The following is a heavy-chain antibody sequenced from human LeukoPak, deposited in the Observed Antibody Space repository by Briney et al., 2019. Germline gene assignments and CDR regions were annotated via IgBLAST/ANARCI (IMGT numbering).Heavy chain of an antibody. CDR2: IKQDGSEK. Sequence: PPGSLTLACAAAGFTFTTYWMSWVSQAPGKGMEWVANIKQDGSEKYYMDSVKGRFTLSRDNAKNSLYLQMNTLRAEDTAVYYCARNPGGGDYTSDFFDYWGQGTLVTVSS. D-gene: IGHD4-17*01. V-gene: IGHV3-7*01. CDR3: ARNPGGGDYTSDFFDY. J-gene: IGHJ4*02. CDR1: GFTFTTYW.